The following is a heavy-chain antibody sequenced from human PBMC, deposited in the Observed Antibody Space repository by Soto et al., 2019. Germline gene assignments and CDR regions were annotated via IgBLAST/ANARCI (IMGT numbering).Heavy chain of an antibody. V-gene: IGHV3-23*01. Sequence: EVQLLESGGGLVQPGGSLRLSCAASGFTFTNYAMSWVRQAPGKGLEWVSTISAGVCVNTFYADSVKGRFTISRDNANIALNLKMTRLRAEETSVYYCARVTCRTGCSKNWVDPWGQVTLLIVSS. CDR1: GFTFTNYA. J-gene: IGHJ5*02. CDR2: ISAGVCVNT. CDR3: ARVTCRTGCSKNWVDP. D-gene: IGHD2-15*01.